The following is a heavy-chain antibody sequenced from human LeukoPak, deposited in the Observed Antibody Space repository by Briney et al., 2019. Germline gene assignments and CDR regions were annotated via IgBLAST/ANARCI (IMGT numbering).Heavy chain of an antibody. J-gene: IGHJ4*02. Sequence: GGSLRLSCSASGFNFGTYAMHWVRQAPGKGLEYVSAISNTGRDTYYAGSVKARFIISRDNSKNTLYLQMSSLRAEDTAVYYCAKGFTSVVVTASFDYWGQGTLVTVSS. D-gene: IGHD2-21*02. CDR3: AKGFTSVVVTASFDY. CDR2: ISNTGRDT. V-gene: IGHV3-64D*06. CDR1: GFNFGTYA.